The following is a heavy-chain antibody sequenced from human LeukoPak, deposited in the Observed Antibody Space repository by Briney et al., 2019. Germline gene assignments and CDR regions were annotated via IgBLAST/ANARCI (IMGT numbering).Heavy chain of an antibody. Sequence: PGGSLRLSCAASGFTFSDYWMSWVRQAPGKGLEWVANIKQDGSEKYYVDSVKGRFTISRDNAKNSRYLQMSSLRAEDTAVYYCARGATGSFRYSSGWPGDSWGQGTLVTVSS. CDR2: IKQDGSEK. CDR3: ARGATGSFRYSSGWPGDS. CDR1: GFTFSDYW. V-gene: IGHV3-7*01. D-gene: IGHD6-19*01. J-gene: IGHJ4*02.